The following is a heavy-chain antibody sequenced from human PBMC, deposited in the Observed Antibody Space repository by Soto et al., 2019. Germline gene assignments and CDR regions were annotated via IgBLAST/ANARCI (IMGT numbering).Heavy chain of an antibody. V-gene: IGHV3-9*01. J-gene: IGHJ6*03. CDR2: ISWNSGSI. CDR1: WFTFDDYA. CDR3: AKDSGAVVPAASGYYYYYYMDV. D-gene: IGHD2-2*01. Sequence: GGSLRLSCAAPWFTFDDYAMHWVRPAPGEGLEGGSGISWNSGSIGYADSVKGRFTISRDNAKNSLYLQMNSLRAEDTALYYCAKDSGAVVPAASGYYYYYYMDVWGKGTTVTVSS.